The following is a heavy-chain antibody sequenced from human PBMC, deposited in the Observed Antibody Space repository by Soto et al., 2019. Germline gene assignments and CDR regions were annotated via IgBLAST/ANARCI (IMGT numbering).Heavy chain of an antibody. CDR1: GFTFSSYA. Sequence: EVQLLESGGGLVQPGGSLRLSCAASGFTFSSYAMSWVRQAPGKGLEWVSAISGSGGSTYYADSVKGRFTISRDNSKNTLYLQMNSLRAEDTAVYYCANLGDNRYWYFDLWGRGTLVTVSS. CDR3: ANLGDNRYWYFDL. D-gene: IGHD2-21*02. J-gene: IGHJ2*01. CDR2: ISGSGGST. V-gene: IGHV3-23*01.